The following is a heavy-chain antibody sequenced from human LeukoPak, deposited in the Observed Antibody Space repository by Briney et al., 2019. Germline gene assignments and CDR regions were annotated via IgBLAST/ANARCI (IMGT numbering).Heavy chain of an antibody. Sequence: GGSLRLSCVASGFTFSSYNMNWVRQAPGKGLEWVSYISSSSNSIYYADSVKGRFTISRDNAQNSLCLQMNSLRDEDTAVYYCARDEDAFGGQGTLVTVSS. CDR2: ISSSSNSI. V-gene: IGHV3-48*02. CDR3: ARDEDAF. J-gene: IGHJ4*02. CDR1: GFTFSSYN.